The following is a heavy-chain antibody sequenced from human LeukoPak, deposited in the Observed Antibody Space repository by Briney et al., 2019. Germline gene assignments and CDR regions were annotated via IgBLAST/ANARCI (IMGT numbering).Heavy chain of an antibody. J-gene: IGHJ5*02. CDR3: ARGAAEGYYYDSSGYYYAGPNWFDP. CDR1: GGSISSSSSY. D-gene: IGHD3-22*01. V-gene: IGHV4-39*07. Sequence: SETLSLTCTVSGGSISSSSSYWGWLRQPPGKGLEWIGSIYYSGSTYYNPSLKSRVTISVDTSKNQFSLKLSSVTAADTAVYYCARGAAEGYYYDSSGYYYAGPNWFDPWGQGTLVTVSS. CDR2: IYYSGST.